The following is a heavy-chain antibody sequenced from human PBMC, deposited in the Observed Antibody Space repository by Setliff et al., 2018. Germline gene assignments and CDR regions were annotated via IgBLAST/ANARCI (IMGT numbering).Heavy chain of an antibody. CDR2: IKQDGSEK. D-gene: IGHD3-10*01. V-gene: IGHV3-7*01. J-gene: IGHJ4*02. CDR3: ARGTSYGSRSDYLDA. Sequence: GGSLRLSCAASGFTFSSYWMTWVRQAPGRGLEWVANIKQDGSEKYYVDSVKGRFSVSRDDAKNSLYLQMNSLRVEDTAVYYCARGTSYGSRSDYLDAWGQGTLVTVSS. CDR1: GFTFSSYW.